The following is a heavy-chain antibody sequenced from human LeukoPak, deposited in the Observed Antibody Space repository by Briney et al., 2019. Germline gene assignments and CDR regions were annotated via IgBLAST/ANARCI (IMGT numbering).Heavy chain of an antibody. V-gene: IGHV3-23*01. Sequence: GGSLRLSCAASGFTFRRYGMSWVRQAPGKGLEWVSAISGSGGSTYYADSVKGRFTISRDNSKNTLYLQMNSLRAEDTAVYYCAKGTMVRGTVAFDIWGQGTMVTVSS. D-gene: IGHD3-10*01. CDR3: AKGTMVRGTVAFDI. J-gene: IGHJ3*02. CDR2: ISGSGGST. CDR1: GFTFRRYG.